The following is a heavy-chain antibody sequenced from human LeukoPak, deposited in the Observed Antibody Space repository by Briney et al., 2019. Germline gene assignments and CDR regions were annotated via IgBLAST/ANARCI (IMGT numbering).Heavy chain of an antibody. Sequence: GGSLRLSCAASGFTFSSYDMHWVRQATGKGLEWVSANGTAGDTYYPGSVKGRFTISRENAKNSLYLQMNSLRAGDTAVYYCARSPYCSSTSCWTFDYWGQGTLITVSS. V-gene: IGHV3-13*04. D-gene: IGHD2-2*01. J-gene: IGHJ4*02. CDR2: NGTAGDT. CDR3: ARSPYCSSTSCWTFDY. CDR1: GFTFSSYD.